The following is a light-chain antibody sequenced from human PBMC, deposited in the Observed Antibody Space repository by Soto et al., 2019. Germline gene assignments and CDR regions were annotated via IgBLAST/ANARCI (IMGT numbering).Light chain of an antibody. CDR1: SSNTGNNY. CDR3: GTWDGSLSAVV. Sequence: QSVLTQPPSVSAAPGQKVTISCSGSSSNTGNNYVSWYQRLPGTAPKLLIYDNDKRPSGIPDRFSGSKSGTSATLGITGLQTGDEADYYCGTWDGSLSAVVFGGGTKLTVL. CDR2: DND. J-gene: IGLJ2*01. V-gene: IGLV1-51*01.